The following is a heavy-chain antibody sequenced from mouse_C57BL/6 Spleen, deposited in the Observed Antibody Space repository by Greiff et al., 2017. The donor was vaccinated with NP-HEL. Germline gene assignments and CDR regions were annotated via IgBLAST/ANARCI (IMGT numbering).Heavy chain of an antibody. CDR1: GYTFTSYW. J-gene: IGHJ2*01. V-gene: IGHV1-64*01. Sequence: VQLQQPGAELVKPGASVKLSCKASGYTFTSYWMPWVKQRPGQGLEWIGMIHPNSGSTNYNEKFKSKATLTVDKSSSTAYMQLSSLTSEDAAVYYVARWGARTRGGYFDDWGQGTTLTVSS. CDR3: ARWGARTRGGYFDD. CDR2: IHPNSGST.